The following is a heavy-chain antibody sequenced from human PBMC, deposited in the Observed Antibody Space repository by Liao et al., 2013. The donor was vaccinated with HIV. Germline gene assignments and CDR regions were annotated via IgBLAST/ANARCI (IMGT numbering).Heavy chain of an antibody. Sequence: QVQLQESGPGLVKPSETLSLSCLVSGDSMRTYYWSWLRQPAGKGLEWIGRIYSSGNTRYSPALNSRVAISVDTPKNQFFLTLTSVTAADTAVYYCARGGGGFDLWGQGAVVIVSS. J-gene: IGHJ3*01. CDR1: GDSMRTYY. V-gene: IGHV4-4*07. CDR3: ARGGGGFDL. CDR2: IYSSGNT.